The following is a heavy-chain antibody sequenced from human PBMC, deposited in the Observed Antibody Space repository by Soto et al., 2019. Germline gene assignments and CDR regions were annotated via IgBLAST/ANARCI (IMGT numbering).Heavy chain of an antibody. CDR3: ARHCPNYDFWSGYLYYMDV. CDR2: TYYRSRWYN. V-gene: IGHV6-1*01. J-gene: IGHJ6*03. Sequence: SQTLSLTCAISGDSVSSNSAAWNWIRLSPSRGLEWLARTYYRSRWYNDYAVSVRSRITVNPDTSKNQFSLQLTSVTPEDTAVYYCARHCPNYDFWSGYLYYMDVWGKGTTVTVSS. D-gene: IGHD3-3*01. CDR1: GDSVSSNSAA.